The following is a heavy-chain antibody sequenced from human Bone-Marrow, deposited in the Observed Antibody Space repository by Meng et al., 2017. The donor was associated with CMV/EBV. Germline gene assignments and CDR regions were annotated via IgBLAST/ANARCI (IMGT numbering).Heavy chain of an antibody. CDR3: AKEAVPAAIGRYYFDY. J-gene: IGHJ4*02. Sequence: GESLKISCAASGFTFSSYAMTWVRQAPGKGLEWVAVIWYDGSNKYYADSVKGRFTISRDNSKNTLYLQMNSLRAEDTAVYYCAKEAVPAAIGRYYFDYWGQGTLVTVSS. CDR1: GFTFSSYA. D-gene: IGHD2-2*02. CDR2: IWYDGSNK. V-gene: IGHV3-33*06.